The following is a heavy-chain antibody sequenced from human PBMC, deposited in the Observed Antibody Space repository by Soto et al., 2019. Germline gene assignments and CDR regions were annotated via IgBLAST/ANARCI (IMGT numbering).Heavy chain of an antibody. CDR2: MNPNSGNT. J-gene: IGHJ4*02. CDR1: GYTFTSYD. Sequence: ASVKVSCKASGYTFTSYDINWVRQATGQGLEWMGWMNPNSGNTGYAQKFQGRVTMTRNTSISTAYMELSSLRSEDTAVYYCARGLYYYGSGSYSNFDYWGQGTLVTVSS. V-gene: IGHV1-8*01. CDR3: ARGLYYYGSGSYSNFDY. D-gene: IGHD3-10*01.